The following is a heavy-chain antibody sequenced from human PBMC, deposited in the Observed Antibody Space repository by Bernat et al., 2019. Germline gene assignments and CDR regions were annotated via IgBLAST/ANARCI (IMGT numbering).Heavy chain of an antibody. J-gene: IGHJ5*02. V-gene: IGHV4-59*01. Sequence: QVQLQESGPGLVRPSETLSLTCTVSGGSMTEYYWAWIRQPPGMGLQWVGYFFYTGFTGFNHSVGDRVAVSIDRSRNHSSLKLYSVYAADTALYYCARAPNDDYGSGSLHYFDTWGQGAHVTVSS. CDR3: ARAPNDDYGSGSLHYFDT. CDR1: GGSMTEYY. CDR2: FFYTGFT. D-gene: IGHD3-10*01.